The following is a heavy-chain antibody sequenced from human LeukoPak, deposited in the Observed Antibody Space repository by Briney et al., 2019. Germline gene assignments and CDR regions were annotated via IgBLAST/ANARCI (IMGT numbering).Heavy chain of an antibody. CDR3: ARADNYDFWSGYYISTGFDY. J-gene: IGHJ4*02. Sequence: PGGSLRLSCAASGFTFSSYSMKWVRQAPGKGLEWVSYISSSSSTIYYADSVKGRFTISRDNAKNSLYLQMNSLRAEDTAVYYCARADNYDFWSGYYISTGFDYWGQGTLVTVSS. D-gene: IGHD3-3*01. V-gene: IGHV3-48*01. CDR1: GFTFSSYS. CDR2: ISSSSSTI.